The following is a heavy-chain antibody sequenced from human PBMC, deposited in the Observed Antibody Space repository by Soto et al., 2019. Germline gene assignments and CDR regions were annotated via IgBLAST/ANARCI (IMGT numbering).Heavy chain of an antibody. CDR3: ARHADYSLDC. CDR1: GFAFNTYW. J-gene: IGHJ4*02. D-gene: IGHD4-17*01. CDR2: IKQDGSEK. Sequence: EVQLVESGGSLVQPGGSLRVSCAASGFAFNTYWMTWVRLAPGKGLEVVANIKQDGSEKDYVDSVKGRFTISRDNAKNSLYLQMNSLRAEDTAVYYCARHADYSLDCWGQGTLVTVSS. V-gene: IGHV3-7*03.